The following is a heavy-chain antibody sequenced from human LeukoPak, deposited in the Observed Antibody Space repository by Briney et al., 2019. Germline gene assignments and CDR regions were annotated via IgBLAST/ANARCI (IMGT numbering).Heavy chain of an antibody. Sequence: SETLSLTCTVSGGSISSSSYYWGWIRQPPGKGLEWIGSIYYSGSTYYDPSLKSRVTISVDTSKNQFSLKLSSVTAADTAVYYCARGVTMIVVVNSYEYYFDYWGQGTLVTVSS. J-gene: IGHJ4*02. CDR1: GGSISSSSYY. CDR3: ARGVTMIVVVNSYEYYFDY. D-gene: IGHD3-22*01. CDR2: IYYSGST. V-gene: IGHV4-39*01.